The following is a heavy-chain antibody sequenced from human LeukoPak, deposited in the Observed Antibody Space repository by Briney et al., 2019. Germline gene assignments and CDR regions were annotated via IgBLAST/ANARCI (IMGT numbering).Heavy chain of an antibody. J-gene: IGHJ4*02. CDR1: GFTFSSYA. CDR3: AKDYRGYHDSSAWDY. D-gene: IGHD3-22*01. V-gene: IGHV3-30*02. CDR2: IWYDGSNK. Sequence: PGGSLRLSCAASGFTFSSYAMHWVRQAPGKGLEWVAFIWYDGSNKDYTDSVKGRFTISRDNAKNRLHLQMNSLRAEDTAVYYCAKDYRGYHDSSAWDYWGQGTLVTVSS.